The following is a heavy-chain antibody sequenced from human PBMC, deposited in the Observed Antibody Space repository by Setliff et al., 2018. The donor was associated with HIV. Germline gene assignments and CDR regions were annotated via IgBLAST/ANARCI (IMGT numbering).Heavy chain of an antibody. J-gene: IGHJ4*02. D-gene: IGHD3-10*01. CDR2: INSDGSST. CDR3: ARDQVANYYGSGIDY. V-gene: IGHV3-74*01. CDR1: GFTVSRFY. Sequence: GGSLRLSCAASGFTVSRFYMSWVRQAPGKGLEWVSVINSDGSSTSYADSVKGRFTISRDNSKNTLYLQMNSLRAEDTAVYYCARDQVANYYGSGIDYWGQGTLVTVSS.